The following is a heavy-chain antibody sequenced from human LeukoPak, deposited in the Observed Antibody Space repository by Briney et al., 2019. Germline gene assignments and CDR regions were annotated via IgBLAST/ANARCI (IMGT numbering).Heavy chain of an antibody. CDR1: GDSVRRGAYY. V-gene: IGHV4-31*03. CDR2: VSHSGNT. D-gene: IGHD3-22*01. Sequence: PSQTLSLTCTVPGDSVRRGAYYWSWIRQHPGKGMEWIGYVSHSGNTYYNPSLESRLTISVDTSKNQFSLKLTSVTAADTAVYYCARQHDTRGYSDTLEPWGEGTLVIVSS. J-gene: IGHJ5*02. CDR3: ARQHDTRGYSDTLEP.